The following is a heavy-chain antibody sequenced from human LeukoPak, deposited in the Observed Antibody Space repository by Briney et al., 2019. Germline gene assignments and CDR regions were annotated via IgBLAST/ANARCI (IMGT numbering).Heavy chain of an antibody. Sequence: SVKVSCKASGGTFSSYTISWVRQAPGQGREWMGRIIPILGIANYAQKFQGRVTITADKSTSTAYMELSSLRSEDTAVYYCARVYGGSGYAFDIWGQGTMVTVSS. CDR2: IIPILGIA. J-gene: IGHJ3*02. V-gene: IGHV1-69*02. D-gene: IGHD3-3*01. CDR3: ARVYGGSGYAFDI. CDR1: GGTFSSYT.